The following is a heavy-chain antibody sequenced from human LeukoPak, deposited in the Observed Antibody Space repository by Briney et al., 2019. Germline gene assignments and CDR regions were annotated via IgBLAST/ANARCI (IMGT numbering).Heavy chain of an antibody. V-gene: IGHV3-30*02. Sequence: GSLRLSCAASGFTFSSYGMHWVRQAPGKGLEWVAFIRYDGSNKYYADSVKGRFTISRDNSTNTLYLQMNSLRAEDTAVYYCARAWTGYSYGDYWGQGTLVTVSS. CDR3: ARAWTGYSYGDY. CDR2: IRYDGSNK. CDR1: GFTFSSYG. J-gene: IGHJ4*02. D-gene: IGHD5-18*01.